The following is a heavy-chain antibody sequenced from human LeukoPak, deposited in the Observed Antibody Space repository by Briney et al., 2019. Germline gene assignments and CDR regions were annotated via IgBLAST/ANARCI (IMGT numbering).Heavy chain of an antibody. CDR2: IYYSGST. J-gene: IGHJ4*02. D-gene: IGHD6-6*01. CDR3: ARGTYSSSSVANDY. CDR1: GGSISSGDYY. V-gene: IGHV4-30-4*01. Sequence: PSETLSLTCTVSGGSISSGDYYWSWIRQPPGKGLEWIGYIYYSGSTYYNPSLKSRVTISVDTSKNQFSLKLSSVTAADTAVYYCARGTYSSSSVANDYWGQGTLVTVSS.